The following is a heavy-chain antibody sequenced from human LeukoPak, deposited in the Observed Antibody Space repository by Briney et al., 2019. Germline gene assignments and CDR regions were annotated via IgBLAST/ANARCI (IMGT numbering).Heavy chain of an antibody. V-gene: IGHV3-11*04. CDR3: AELGITMIGGV. CDR2: ISSSGSMI. J-gene: IGHJ6*04. D-gene: IGHD3-10*02. CDR1: GFTFSDYY. Sequence: GGSLRLSCAASGFTFSDYYMSWIRQAPGKGLEWVSYISSSGSMISDADSVKGRFTISRDNAKNSLYLQMNSLRAEDTAVYYCAELGITMIGGVWGKGTTVTISS.